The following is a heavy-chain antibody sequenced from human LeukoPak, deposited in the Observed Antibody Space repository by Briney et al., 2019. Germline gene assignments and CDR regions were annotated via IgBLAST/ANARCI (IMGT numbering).Heavy chain of an antibody. J-gene: IGHJ3*02. V-gene: IGHV4-59*12. CDR3: AREGCSGGSCYATSDAFDI. Sequence: SETLSLTCTVSGGSISNYYWSWIRQPPGKGLEWIGYIYYSGSTNYNPSLKSRVTISVDTSKNQFSLKPSSVTAADTAVYYCAREGCSGGSCYATSDAFDIWGQGTMVTVSS. CDR2: IYYSGST. CDR1: GGSISNYY. D-gene: IGHD2-15*01.